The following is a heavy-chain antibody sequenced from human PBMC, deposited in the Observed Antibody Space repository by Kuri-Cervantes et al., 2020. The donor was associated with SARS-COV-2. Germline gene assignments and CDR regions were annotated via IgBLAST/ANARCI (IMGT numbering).Heavy chain of an antibody. V-gene: IGHV1-2*02. Sequence: ASVKVSCKASGYTFTGYYMHRVRQAPGQGLEWMGWINPNSGGTNYAQKFQGRVTMTRDTSISTAYMELSSLRTEDTAVYYCASRVREDYGEDYWGQGTLVTVSS. CDR2: INPNSGGT. CDR1: GYTFTGYY. J-gene: IGHJ4*02. D-gene: IGHD4-17*01. CDR3: ASRVREDYGEDY.